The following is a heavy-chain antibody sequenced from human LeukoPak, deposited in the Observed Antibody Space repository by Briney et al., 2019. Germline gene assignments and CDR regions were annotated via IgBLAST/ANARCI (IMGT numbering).Heavy chain of an antibody. D-gene: IGHD6-19*01. V-gene: IGHV3-23*01. CDR2: ISGGGERT. J-gene: IGHJ5*02. CDR3: GKDGGQYSSGPEFDP. CDR1: GIVFSNTA. Sequence: PGGSLRLSCAASGIVFSNTAMNWARQSPGRELEWVSVISGGGERTFYADSVKGRFTISRDNSKNMVYLQMNSLRADDTAIYYCGKDGGQYSSGPEFDPRGQGALVTVSS.